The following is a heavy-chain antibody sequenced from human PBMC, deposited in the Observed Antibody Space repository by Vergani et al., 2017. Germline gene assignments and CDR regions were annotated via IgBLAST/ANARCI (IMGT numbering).Heavy chain of an antibody. J-gene: IGHJ4*02. CDR3: AHYYYGSGSYDPNFDY. CDR1: VGTFSSYA. CDR2: IIPILGIA. D-gene: IGHD3-10*01. Sequence: QVQLVQSGAEVKKPGSSVKVSCKSSVGTFSSYAISWVRQAPGQGLEWMGRIIPILGIANYAQKFQGRVTITADKSTSTAYMELSSLRSEDTAVYYCAHYYYGSGSYDPNFDYWGQGTLVTVSS. V-gene: IGHV1-69*04.